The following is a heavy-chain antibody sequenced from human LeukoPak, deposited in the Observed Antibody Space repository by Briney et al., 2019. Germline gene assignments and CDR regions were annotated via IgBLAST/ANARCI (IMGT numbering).Heavy chain of an antibody. CDR3: ARYLPSSYCSSTSCPGLFDY. CDR2: IYTSGST. J-gene: IGHJ4*02. CDR1: GGSISSYY. D-gene: IGHD2-2*01. V-gene: IGHV4-4*07. Sequence: SETLSLTCTVSGGSISSYYWSWIRQPAGKGLEWIGRIYTSGSTNYNPSLKSRVTMSVNTSKNQFSLKLSSVTAADTAVYYCARYLPSSYCSSTSCPGLFDYWGQGTLVTVSS.